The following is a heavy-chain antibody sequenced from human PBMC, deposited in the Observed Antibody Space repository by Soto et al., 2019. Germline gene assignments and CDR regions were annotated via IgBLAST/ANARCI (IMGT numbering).Heavy chain of an antibody. Sequence: QVQLVESGGGVVQPGRSLRLSCAASGFTFSSYGMHWVRQAPGKGLEWVAVISYDGSNKYYADSVKGRFTISRDNSKNTLYLKMNSLRDEDTAVYYCAKDNGYSHTRGTDVWGQGTTVTVSS. CDR2: ISYDGSNK. CDR1: GFTFSSYG. J-gene: IGHJ6*01. D-gene: IGHD5-18*01. V-gene: IGHV3-30*18. CDR3: AKDNGYSHTRGTDV.